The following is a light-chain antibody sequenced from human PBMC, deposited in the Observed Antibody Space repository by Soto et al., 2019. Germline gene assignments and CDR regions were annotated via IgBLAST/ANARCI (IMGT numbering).Light chain of an antibody. CDR3: QQYGSSPET. CDR1: QSVRSSS. CDR2: GAS. Sequence: EIVLTQSPGTLSLSPGERATLSCRASQSVRSSSLAWYQQKPGQAPRLLISGASSRATGIPDRFTGSGSGTDFTLTISRLEPEDFAVYYCQQYGSSPETFGQGTKLEIK. V-gene: IGKV3-20*01. J-gene: IGKJ2*01.